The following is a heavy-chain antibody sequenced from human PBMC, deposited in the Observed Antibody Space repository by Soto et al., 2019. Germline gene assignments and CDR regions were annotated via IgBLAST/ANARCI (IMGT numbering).Heavy chain of an antibody. CDR3: ARGGSNWNYAGWFDP. Sequence: ASVKVSCKASGYTFTSYDINWVRQATGQGLEWMGWMNPNSGNTSYAQKFQGRVTMTRNTSISTAYMELSSLRSEDTAVYYCARGGSNWNYAGWFDPWGQGTLVTVSS. D-gene: IGHD1-7*01. J-gene: IGHJ5*02. CDR2: MNPNSGNT. CDR1: GYTFTSYD. V-gene: IGHV1-8*01.